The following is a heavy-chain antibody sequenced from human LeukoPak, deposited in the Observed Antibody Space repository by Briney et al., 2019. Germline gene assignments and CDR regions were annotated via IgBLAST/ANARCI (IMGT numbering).Heavy chain of an antibody. V-gene: IGHV4-39*07. D-gene: IGHD2-15*01. CDR3: ARDLLTVVVAATLDWFDP. Sequence: SETLSLTCTVSGGSISSSSYYWGWIRQPPGKGLEWIGSIYYSGSTYYNPSLKSRVTISVDTSKNQFSLKLSSVTAADTAVYYCARDLLTVVVAATLDWFDPWGQGTLVTVSS. CDR2: IYYSGST. J-gene: IGHJ5*02. CDR1: GGSISSSSYY.